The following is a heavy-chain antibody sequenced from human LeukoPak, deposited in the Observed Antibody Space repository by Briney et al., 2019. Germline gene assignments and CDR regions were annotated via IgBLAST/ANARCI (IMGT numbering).Heavy chain of an antibody. CDR2: ISSSSSYI. J-gene: IGHJ4*02. CDR1: GFTFSSYS. CDR3: ARDPGGMVITGFDY. Sequence: GGSLRLSCAASGFTFSSYSMNWVRQAPGKGLEWVSSISSSSSYIYYADSVKGRFAITRDNAKNSLYLQMNSLRAEGTAVYYCARDPGGMVITGFDYWGQGTLVTVSS. D-gene: IGHD3-22*01. V-gene: IGHV3-21*01.